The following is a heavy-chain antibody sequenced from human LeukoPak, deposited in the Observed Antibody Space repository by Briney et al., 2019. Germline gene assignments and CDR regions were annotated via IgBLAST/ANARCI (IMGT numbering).Heavy chain of an antibody. V-gene: IGHV1-2*06. J-gene: IGHJ3*02. CDR2: INPNSGGT. D-gene: IGHD6-19*01. CDR1: GYTFTGYY. CDR3: ARTVAGDNDAFDI. Sequence: GASVKVSCKASGYTFTGYYMHWVRQVPGQGLEWMGRINPNSGGTNYAQKFPGRVTMTRDTSISTAYMELSRLRSDDTAVYYCARTVAGDNDAFDIWGQGTMVTVSS.